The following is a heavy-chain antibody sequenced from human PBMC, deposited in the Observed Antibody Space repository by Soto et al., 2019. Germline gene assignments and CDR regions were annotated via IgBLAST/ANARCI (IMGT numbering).Heavy chain of an antibody. CDR1: GGSLSDYF. CDR2: INHLGSI. J-gene: IGHJ6*03. V-gene: IGHV4-34*01. CDR3: ARGGISHWAYFYYMDV. D-gene: IGHD2-21*01. Sequence: SETLSLTCVVSGGSLSDYFWSWIRQPPGLALEWIGEINHLGSINYNPSLKSRVTMSVDTSKNQFSLTLNSVTAADTATYYCARGGISHWAYFYYMDVWDRATTVTVSS.